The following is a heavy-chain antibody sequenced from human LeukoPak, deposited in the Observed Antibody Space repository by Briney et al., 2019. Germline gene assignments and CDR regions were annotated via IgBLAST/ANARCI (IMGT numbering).Heavy chain of an antibody. CDR1: GFTFNNYA. D-gene: IGHD3-22*01. CDR3: AKEDRYDSSGYPVR. J-gene: IGHJ4*02. CDR2: ISGSGGST. Sequence: GGSLRLSCAASGFTFNNYAMSWVRQAPGKGLEWVSAISGSGGSTYYADSVKGRFTISRDNSKNTLYLQMNSLRAEDTAVYYCAKEDRYDSSGYPVRWGQGTLVTVSS. V-gene: IGHV3-23*01.